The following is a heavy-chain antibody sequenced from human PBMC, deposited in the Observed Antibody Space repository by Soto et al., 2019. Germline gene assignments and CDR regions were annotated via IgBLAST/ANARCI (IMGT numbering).Heavy chain of an antibody. D-gene: IGHD3-22*01. V-gene: IGHV1-8*01. CDR3: ARLDYYDSSAFDY. CDR1: GYTFTSYD. CDR2: MNPNSGNT. Sequence: ASVKVSCKASGYTFTSYDINCVRQATGQGLEWMGWMNPNSGNTGYAQKFQGRVTMTRNTSISTAYMELSSLRSEDTAVYYCARLDYYDSSAFDYWGQGTLVTVSS. J-gene: IGHJ4*02.